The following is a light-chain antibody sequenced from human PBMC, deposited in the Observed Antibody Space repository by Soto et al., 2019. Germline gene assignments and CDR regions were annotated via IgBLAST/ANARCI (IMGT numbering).Light chain of an antibody. CDR2: AAS. Sequence: DIQMTQSPSSLSASVGDRVTITCRASQGVNNYLAWFQQHPGKAPKSLIFAASNLQSGVPSRFSGSGSGADFTLTISGLQPEDSANYYCQQYNTYPYTFGQGTKLDIK. J-gene: IGKJ2*01. V-gene: IGKV1-16*01. CDR1: QGVNNY. CDR3: QQYNTYPYT.